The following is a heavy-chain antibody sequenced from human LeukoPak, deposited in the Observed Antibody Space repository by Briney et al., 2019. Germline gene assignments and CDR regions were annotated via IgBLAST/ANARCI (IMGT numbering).Heavy chain of an antibody. CDR3: ARAQLAWDAAN. Sequence: GGSLRLSCAASGFTFSSYWMNWVRQAPGKGLEWVANIKQDGSEKYYVDSVKGRFTISRDNAKNSLYLQMNSLRAEDTAVYYCARAQLAWDAANWGQGTLVTVSS. V-gene: IGHV3-7*04. CDR1: GFTFSSYW. D-gene: IGHD6-13*01. J-gene: IGHJ4*02. CDR2: IKQDGSEK.